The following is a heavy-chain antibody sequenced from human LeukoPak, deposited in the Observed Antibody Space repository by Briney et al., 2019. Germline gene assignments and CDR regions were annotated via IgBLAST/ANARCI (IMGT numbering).Heavy chain of an antibody. V-gene: IGHV4-4*07. CDR1: GGSISSYY. J-gene: IGHJ5*02. CDR2: IYTSGST. CDR3: ARERTPTIFGVVTIADRATNWFDP. Sequence: SETLSLTCTVSGGSISSYYWSWIRQPAGKGLEWIGRIYTSGSTNYNPSLKSRVTMSVDTSKNQFSLKLSSVTAADTAVYYCARERTPTIFGVVTIADRATNWFDPWGQGTLVTVSS. D-gene: IGHD3-3*01.